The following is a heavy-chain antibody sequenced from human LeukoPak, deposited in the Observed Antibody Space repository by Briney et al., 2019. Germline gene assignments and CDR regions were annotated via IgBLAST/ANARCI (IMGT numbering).Heavy chain of an antibody. CDR1: GFTFSSYA. CDR3: AKATPGYGDYYYMDV. Sequence: PGGSLRLSCAASGFTFSSYAMSWVRQAPGKGLEWVSAISGSGGSTYYADSAKGRFTISRDNSKNTLYLQMNSLRAEDTAVYYCAKATPGYGDYYYMDVWGKGTTVTVSS. D-gene: IGHD2-15*01. CDR2: ISGSGGST. V-gene: IGHV3-23*01. J-gene: IGHJ6*03.